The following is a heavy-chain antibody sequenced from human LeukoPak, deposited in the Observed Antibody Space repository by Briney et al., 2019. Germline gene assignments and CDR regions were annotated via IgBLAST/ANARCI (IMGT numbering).Heavy chain of an antibody. CDR2: IYYSGGT. J-gene: IGHJ4*02. V-gene: IGHV4-39*01. D-gene: IGHD3-3*01. CDR1: GGSISSSSYY. Sequence: SETLSLTCTVSGGSISSSSYYWGWIRQPPGKGLEWIGSIYYSGGTYYNPSLKSRVTISVDTSKNQFSLKLSSVTAADTAVYYCARHFLYDFRSGYPEVFDYWGQGTLVTVSS. CDR3: ARHFLYDFRSGYPEVFDY.